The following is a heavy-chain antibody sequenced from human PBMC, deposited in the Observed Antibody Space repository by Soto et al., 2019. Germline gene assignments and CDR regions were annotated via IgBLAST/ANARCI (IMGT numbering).Heavy chain of an antibody. CDR3: ARYIRFFDSSGQNRFDV. J-gene: IGHJ3*01. Sequence: PSETLSLTCTVSGGSISNVNYCWSWIRQPPDKGLEWIGHIYNGGSTYNNPSLTSRVTISVDTSRNRFSLTLRSVTAADSAVYYCARYIRFFDSSGQNRFDVWGQGTTVTVS. CDR1: GGSISNVNYC. CDR2: IYNGGST. V-gene: IGHV4-30-4*01. D-gene: IGHD3-22*01.